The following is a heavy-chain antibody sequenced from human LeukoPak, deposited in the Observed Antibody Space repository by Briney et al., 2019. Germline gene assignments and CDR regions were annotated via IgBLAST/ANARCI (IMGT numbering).Heavy chain of an antibody. CDR3: AGEQLLPDYYYYGMDV. D-gene: IGHD6-6*01. V-gene: IGHV3-66*02. CDR1: GFTVSSNY. Sequence: GGSLRLSCAASGFTVSSNYMSWVRQAPGKGLEWVSVIYSGGSTYYADSVKGRFTISRDNSKNTLYLQMNSLIAEDTAVYYCAGEQLLPDYYYYGMDVWGQGTTVTVSS. CDR2: IYSGGST. J-gene: IGHJ6*02.